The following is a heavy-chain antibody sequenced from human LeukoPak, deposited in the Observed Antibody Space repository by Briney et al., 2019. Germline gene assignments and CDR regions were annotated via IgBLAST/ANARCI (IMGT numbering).Heavy chain of an antibody. Sequence: VASVKVSCKASGGTFSSYAISWVRQAPGQGLEWMGGIIPIFGTANYAQKFQGRVTITADKSTSTAYMELSSLRSEDTAVYYCARGITAAGTSFVYWGQGTLVTVSS. CDR2: IIPIFGTA. V-gene: IGHV1-69*06. J-gene: IGHJ4*02. D-gene: IGHD6-13*01. CDR1: GGTFSSYA. CDR3: ARGITAAGTSFVY.